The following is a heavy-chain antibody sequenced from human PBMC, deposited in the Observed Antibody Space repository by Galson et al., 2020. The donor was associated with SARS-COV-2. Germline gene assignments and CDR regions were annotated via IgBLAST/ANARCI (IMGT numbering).Heavy chain of an antibody. CDR2: IYTSGST. J-gene: IGHJ4*02. CDR3: ARESEWLYRFDY. Sequence: SETLSLTCTVSGDSISSGPYYWTWVRQPAGKGLEWIGRIYTSGSTNYNPSLKSRVTISVDTSKNQFSLKLSSVTAADTAVYYCARESEWLYRFDYWGQGTLVTVSS. CDR1: GDSISSGPYY. V-gene: IGHV4-61*02. D-gene: IGHD3-3*01.